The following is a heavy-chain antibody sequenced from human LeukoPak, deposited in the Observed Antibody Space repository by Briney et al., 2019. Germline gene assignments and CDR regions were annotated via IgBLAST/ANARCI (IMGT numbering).Heavy chain of an antibody. CDR1: GFTFSSYS. J-gene: IGHJ4*02. V-gene: IGHV3-48*01. Sequence: PGGSLRLSCAASGFTFSSYSMNWVRQAPGKGLEWVSYISSSSSTIYYADSVKGRFTISRDNSKNTLYLQMNSLRAEDTAVYYCAKGLGYSYGFDYWGQGTLVTVSS. CDR2: ISSSSSTI. D-gene: IGHD5-18*01. CDR3: AKGLGYSYGFDY.